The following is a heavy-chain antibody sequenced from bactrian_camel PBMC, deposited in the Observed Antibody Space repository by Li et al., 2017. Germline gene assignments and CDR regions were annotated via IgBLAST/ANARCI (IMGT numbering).Heavy chain of an antibody. CDR2: INSGGSTT. V-gene: IGHV3S40*01. J-gene: IGHJ4*01. D-gene: IGHD5*01. CDR1: GFSFSRYA. Sequence: VQLVESGGGLVQPGGSLRLSCAASGFSFSRYAMAWVRQVPGKGLEWVSAINSGGSTTVYANSVKGRFTISRDDAKNTVYLQLNSLKTEDMAMYYCAVDWGVTVVEALRITGHHYEGQGTQVTVS.